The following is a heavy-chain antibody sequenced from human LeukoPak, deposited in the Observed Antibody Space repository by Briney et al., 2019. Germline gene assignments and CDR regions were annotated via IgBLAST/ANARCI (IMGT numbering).Heavy chain of an antibody. CDR2: IKQDGSEK. V-gene: IGHV3-7*01. D-gene: IGHD2-15*01. CDR1: GFTFSSYW. Sequence: PGGSLRLSCAASGFTFSSYWMSWVRQAPGKGLEWVANIKQDGSEKYNVDSVKGRFTISRDNAKNSLYLQMNSLRAADMAVYYCARDLGEAADYWGQGTLVTVSS. CDR3: ARDLGEAADY. J-gene: IGHJ4*02.